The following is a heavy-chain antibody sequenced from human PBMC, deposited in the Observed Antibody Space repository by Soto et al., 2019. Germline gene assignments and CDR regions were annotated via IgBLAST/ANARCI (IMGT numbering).Heavy chain of an antibody. D-gene: IGHD2-15*01. V-gene: IGHV1-18*01. CDR1: GYSFNDYG. CDR3: ARCYCSVGSCYTCWHFDL. CDR2: IGPYEGVT. J-gene: IGHJ2*01. Sequence: QVQLEQSGAEVKKPGASVRVSCKASGYSFNDYGMSWVRQAPGQGLEWMEWIGPYEGVTNHAQTFQGRVTMTVDTSTTTADMELRSLRSDDTAIYYCARCYCSVGSCYTCWHFDLWGPGTLVTVTA.